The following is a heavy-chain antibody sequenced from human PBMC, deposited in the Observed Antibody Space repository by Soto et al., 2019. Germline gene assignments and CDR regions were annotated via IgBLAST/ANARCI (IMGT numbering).Heavy chain of an antibody. CDR1: GYTFTGNY. CDR3: ARYPGIAEAGFRFDY. CDR2: INPNSGGT. J-gene: IGHJ4*01. Sequence: ASVKVSCKAPGYTFTGNYMHWVRQAPGQGLEWMGWINPNSGGTNYAQKFQGWVTMTRDTSISTAYMELSRLRSDDTAVYYCARYPGIAEAGFRFDYWGQGTLVTVSA. D-gene: IGHD6-19*01. V-gene: IGHV1-2*04.